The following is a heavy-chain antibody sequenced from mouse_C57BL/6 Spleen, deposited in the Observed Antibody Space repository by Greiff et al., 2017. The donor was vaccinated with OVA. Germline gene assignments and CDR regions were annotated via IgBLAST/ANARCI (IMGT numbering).Heavy chain of an antibody. J-gene: IGHJ4*01. CDR2: IYPRSGNT. D-gene: IGHD2-5*01. CDR1: GYTFTSYG. Sequence: VQLQQSGAELARPGASVQLSCKASGYTFTSYGISWVKQRPGQGLEWIGEIYPRSGNTYYNEKFKGKATLTADTSSSTASMELRSLTSADSAVYFCARGGTDYSNSFYAMDYWGQGTSVTVSS. V-gene: IGHV1-81*01. CDR3: ARGGTDYSNSFYAMDY.